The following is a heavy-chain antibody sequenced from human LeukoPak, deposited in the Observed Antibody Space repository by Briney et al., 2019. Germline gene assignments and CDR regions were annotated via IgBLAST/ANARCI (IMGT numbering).Heavy chain of an antibody. D-gene: IGHD2-2*01. Sequence: GGSLRLSCAASGFTFSSYAMSWVRQAPGKGLEWVSAISGSGGSTYYADSVKGRFTISRDNSKNTLYLQMNSLRAEDTAVYCCAKVGYCSSTSCYERRHDAFDIWGQGTMVTVSS. CDR1: GFTFSSYA. V-gene: IGHV3-23*01. CDR3: AKVGYCSSTSCYERRHDAFDI. CDR2: ISGSGGST. J-gene: IGHJ3*02.